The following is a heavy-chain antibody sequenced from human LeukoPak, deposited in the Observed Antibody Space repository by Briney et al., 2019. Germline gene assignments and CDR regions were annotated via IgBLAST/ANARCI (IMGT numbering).Heavy chain of an antibody. Sequence: GGSLRLSCAASGFTFSSSNMNWVRQAPGRGLEWVSSISTSSSYIYYADSVKRRFTVSRDNAKKSLFLQMNSLRDEDTAVYYCARDNDSRDPPHFDYWGQGTLVTVSS. V-gene: IGHV3-21*01. CDR2: ISTSSSYI. CDR1: GFTFSSSN. J-gene: IGHJ4*02. D-gene: IGHD3-16*01. CDR3: ARDNDSRDPPHFDY.